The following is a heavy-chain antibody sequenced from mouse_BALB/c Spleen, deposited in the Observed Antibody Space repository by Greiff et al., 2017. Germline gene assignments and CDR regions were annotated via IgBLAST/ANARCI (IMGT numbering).Heavy chain of an antibody. CDR3: ARRFTEGFDY. V-gene: IGHV5-6-5*01. Sequence: EVKLVESGGGLVKPGGSLKLSCAASGFTFSSYAMSWVRQTPEKRLEWVAAISSGGSTYYPDSVKGRFTISRDNARNILYLQMSSLRSEDTAMYYCARRFTEGFDYWGQGTTLTVSS. CDR2: ISSGGST. J-gene: IGHJ2*01. CDR1: GFTFSSYA. D-gene: IGHD1-1*01.